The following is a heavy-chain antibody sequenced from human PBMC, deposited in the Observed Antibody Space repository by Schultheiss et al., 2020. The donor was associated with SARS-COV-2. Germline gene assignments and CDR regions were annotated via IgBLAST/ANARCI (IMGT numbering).Heavy chain of an antibody. V-gene: IGHV3-30*03. D-gene: IGHD2-15*01. CDR1: GFTFSSYG. Sequence: GESLKISCVASGFTFSSYGMHWVRQAPGKGLEWVAVISYDGSNKYYADSVKGRFSISRDNARNTLSLQMNSLRVEDTAVYYCARRGAVSVAAKAFDIWGQGTLVTVSS. CDR2: ISYDGSNK. J-gene: IGHJ3*02. CDR3: ARRGAVSVAAKAFDI.